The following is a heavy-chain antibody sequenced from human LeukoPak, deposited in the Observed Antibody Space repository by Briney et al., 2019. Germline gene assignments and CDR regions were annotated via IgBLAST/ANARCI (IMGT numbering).Heavy chain of an antibody. CDR3: AIRDGHTDH. J-gene: IGHJ4*02. D-gene: IGHD5-24*01. CDR2: IKQDRSEK. Sequence: GGSLRLSCAASGFTFTNYWMSWVRQAPGKGLELVANIKQDRSEKYYVDSVKGRFTISRDNAKNSLYLQMNSLRAEDKAIYYCAIRDGHTDHWGQGTLVTVSS. V-gene: IGHV3-7*01. CDR1: GFTFTNYW.